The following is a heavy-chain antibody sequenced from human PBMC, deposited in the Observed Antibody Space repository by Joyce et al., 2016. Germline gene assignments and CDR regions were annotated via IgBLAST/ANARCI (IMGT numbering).Heavy chain of an antibody. V-gene: IGHV3-43*01. D-gene: IGHD3-10*01. CDR1: GFIFDDYT. CDR3: AKDKYMGSSRESHFHH. CDR2: ITRDAGSI. J-gene: IGHJ1*01. Sequence: EVQLVDSGGVVVQPGGSLRLSCAASGFIFDDYTMFWVRQPPGKGLVGVSLITRDAGSIYYADSVKDRFTISRDNSKNSLFLQIHSLKTEDTALYYCAKDKYMGSSRESHFHHWGQGTPVIVSS.